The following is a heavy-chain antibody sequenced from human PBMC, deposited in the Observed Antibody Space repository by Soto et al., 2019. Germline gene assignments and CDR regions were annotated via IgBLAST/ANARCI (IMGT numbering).Heavy chain of an antibody. V-gene: IGHV3-72*01. CDR1: GFTFTDHY. CDR3: TRGGTSQNSYYWHMDV. Sequence: HPGGSLRLSCAASGFTFTDHYMDWVRQAPGKGLEWVGRGRNKANSYTTEYAASVKGRSTVSRDDSKNLLFLQLNSLKTEDTAVYYCTRGGTSQNSYYWHMDVWGQGTTVTVSS. CDR2: GRNKANSYTT. J-gene: IGHJ6*03. D-gene: IGHD2-15*01.